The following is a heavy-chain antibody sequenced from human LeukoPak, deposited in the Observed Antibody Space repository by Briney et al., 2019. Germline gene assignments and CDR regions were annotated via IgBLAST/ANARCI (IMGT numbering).Heavy chain of an antibody. V-gene: IGHV3-23*01. CDR2: ISDSGSDT. CDR1: GFTFSTYA. CDR3: AKTAYCARPQFDP. Sequence: GGSLRLSCAASGFTFSTYAMSWVRQAPGKGLEWVSTISDSGSDTYYADSVKGRFTISRDNSKNTLYLQMKSLTAEDTALYYCAKTAYCARPQFDPWGPGTLVTVSS. J-gene: IGHJ5*02. D-gene: IGHD2-21*01.